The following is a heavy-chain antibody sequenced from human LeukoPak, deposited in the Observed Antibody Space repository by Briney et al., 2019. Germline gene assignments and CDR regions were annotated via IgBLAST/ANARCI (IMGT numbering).Heavy chain of an antibody. CDR2: INTGGSST. V-gene: IGHV3-74*01. CDR3: ARDLGDSWAYYGMDV. D-gene: IGHD2-21*02. J-gene: IGHJ6*02. CDR1: GFTFSSYW. Sequence: GGSLRLSCAASGFTFSSYWMHWVRQVPGKGLVWASRINTGGSSTTYADSVKGRFTISRDNAKNTLYLQMNSLRAEDTAVYYCARDLGDSWAYYGMDVWGQGTTVTVSS.